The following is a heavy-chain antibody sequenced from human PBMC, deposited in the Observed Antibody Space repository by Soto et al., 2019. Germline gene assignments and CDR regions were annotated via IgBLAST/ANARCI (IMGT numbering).Heavy chain of an antibody. D-gene: IGHD2-21*01. Sequence: QVQLVESGGGLVKPGGSLRLACAASGFSFGDSYMSWVRQAPGKGLEWLSYISVGSSDTNYADSVKGRFTITRDNAKRSLYLEMNSLTVDDTAVYYCAKTIVAASGYYFDHWGQGNLVTVSS. J-gene: IGHJ4*02. CDR2: ISVGSSDT. CDR1: GFSFGDSY. CDR3: AKTIVAASGYYFDH. V-gene: IGHV3-11*06.